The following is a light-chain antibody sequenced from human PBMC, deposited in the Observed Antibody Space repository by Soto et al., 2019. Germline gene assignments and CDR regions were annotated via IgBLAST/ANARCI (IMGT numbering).Light chain of an antibody. V-gene: IGLV2-14*03. CDR2: DVT. CDR1: SSDVGGYNY. CDR3: SSYRSSSPVYV. J-gene: IGLJ1*01. Sequence: QSALTQPASVSGTPGQSITLSCTGTSSDVGGYNYVSWYQQHPGKAPKLLIYDVTNRPSGVSNRFSGSKSGNTASLTISGLRAEDEADYYCSSYRSSSPVYVFGPGTKLTVL.